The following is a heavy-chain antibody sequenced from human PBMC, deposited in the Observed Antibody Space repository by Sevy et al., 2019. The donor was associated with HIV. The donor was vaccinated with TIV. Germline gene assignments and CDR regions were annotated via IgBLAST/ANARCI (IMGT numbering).Heavy chain of an antibody. CDR2: ISYHGRNQ. J-gene: IGHJ4*02. D-gene: IGHD6-6*01. V-gene: IGHV3-30*04. CDR1: GFTFSDYA. CDR3: ARKQFVLPFDY. Sequence: GGSLRLSCAASGFTFSDYAIHWVRQAPGKGLEWLAVISYHGRNQFYADSVRGRFTISRDDSKSTVYLQMNSLRPDDTAVYYCARKQFVLPFDYWGQGTLVTVSS.